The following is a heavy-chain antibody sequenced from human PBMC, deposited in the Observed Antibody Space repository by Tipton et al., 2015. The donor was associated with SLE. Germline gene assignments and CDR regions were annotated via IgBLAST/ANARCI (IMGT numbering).Heavy chain of an antibody. CDR1: GGSISSSSYY. V-gene: IGHV4-39*02. Sequence: TLSLTCTVSGGSISSSSYYWAWIRQPPGKGLEWIGNLYYTGSTYYNPSLKSRVTISVDTSKNHFSLKLSSVTAADTAVYYCARAYCSSSSCQRAECFQHWGQGTLVTVSS. CDR2: LYYTGST. D-gene: IGHD2-2*01. J-gene: IGHJ1*01. CDR3: ARAYCSSSSCQRAECFQH.